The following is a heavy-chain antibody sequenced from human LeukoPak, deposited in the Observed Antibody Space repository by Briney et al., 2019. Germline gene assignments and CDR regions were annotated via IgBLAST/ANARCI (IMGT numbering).Heavy chain of an antibody. V-gene: IGHV3-23*01. CDR1: GFTFSNYG. J-gene: IGHJ4*02. D-gene: IGHD6-6*01. CDR2: ISYSAVSK. CDR3: AKRIQYSSSSAYFDY. Sequence: GGSLRLSCAASGFTFSNYGMNWVRQAPGKGLEWVSSISYSAVSKFYADSVKGRFTISRDNSKNTLYLQMNSLRAGDTAIYYCAKRIQYSSSSAYFDYWGQGTLVTVSS.